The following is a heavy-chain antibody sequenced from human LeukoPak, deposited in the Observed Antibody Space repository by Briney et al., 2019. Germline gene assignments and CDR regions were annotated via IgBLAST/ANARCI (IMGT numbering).Heavy chain of an antibody. CDR3: ARDHGYDFWSGYSYGMDV. CDR1: GGSISSYY. J-gene: IGHJ6*02. CDR2: IYYSGST. Sequence: PSETLSLTCTVSGGSISSYYWSWIRQPPGKGLEWIGYIYYSGSTNYNPSLKSRVTISVDTSKNQFSLKLSSVTAADTAVYYCARDHGYDFWSGYSYGMDVWGQGTTVTVSS. V-gene: IGHV4-59*01. D-gene: IGHD3-3*01.